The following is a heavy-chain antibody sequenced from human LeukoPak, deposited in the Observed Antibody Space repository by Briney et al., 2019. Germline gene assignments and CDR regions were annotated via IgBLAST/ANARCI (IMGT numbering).Heavy chain of an antibody. CDR3: ARDLDIVGATEGGGLDY. J-gene: IGHJ4*02. V-gene: IGHV1-69*05. Sequence: SVKVSCKASGGTFSSYAISWVRQAPGQGLEWMGGIIPIFGTANYAQKFQGRVTITTDESTSTAYMELSSLRSEDTAVYYCARDLDIVGATEGGGLDYWGQGTLVTVSS. CDR2: IIPIFGTA. D-gene: IGHD1-26*01. CDR1: GGTFSSYA.